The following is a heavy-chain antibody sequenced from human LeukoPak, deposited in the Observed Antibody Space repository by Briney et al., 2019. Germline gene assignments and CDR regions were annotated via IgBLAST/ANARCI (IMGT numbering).Heavy chain of an antibody. V-gene: IGHV3-23*01. D-gene: IGHD3-22*01. CDR3: AKDYYYDSSGYYYGDAFDI. CDR1: GFTFSGYA. J-gene: IGHJ3*02. CDR2: ISGSGGST. Sequence: GGSLRLSCAPSGFTFSGYAMNWIRQAPGKGLEWVSAISGSGGSTYYADSVKGRFTTSRDNSKNILYLQVNSLRAGDTAVYYCAKDYYYDSSGYYYGDAFDIWGQGTMVTVSS.